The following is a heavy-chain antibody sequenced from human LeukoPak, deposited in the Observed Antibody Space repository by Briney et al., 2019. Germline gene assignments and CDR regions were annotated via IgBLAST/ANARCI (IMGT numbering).Heavy chain of an antibody. V-gene: IGHV3-23*01. CDR1: GFAFSSYA. J-gene: IGHJ4*02. CDR2: ISGSGDSA. CDR3: AKAREEDYVWGSYRYTGNYFDY. Sequence: SGGSLRLSCAASGFAFSSYAMSWVRQAPGKGLEWVSAISGSGDSAYYADSVKGRFTISRDNAKNTLYLQMNSLRAEDTALYYCAKAREEDYVWGSYRYTGNYFDYWGQGTLVTVSS. D-gene: IGHD3-16*02.